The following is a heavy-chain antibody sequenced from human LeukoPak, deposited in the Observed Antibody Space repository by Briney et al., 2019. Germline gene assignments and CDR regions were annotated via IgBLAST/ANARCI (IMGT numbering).Heavy chain of an antibody. J-gene: IGHJ4*02. CDR3: ARAMGYYDSSGYRMGI. CDR1: GGTFSSYA. CDR2: IIPIFGTA. V-gene: IGHV1-69*05. Sequence: EASVKVSCKASGGTFSSYAISWVRQAPGQGLEWMGRIIPIFGTANYAQKFQGRVTITTDESTSTAYMELSSLRSEDTAVYYCARAMGYYDSSGYRMGIWGQGTLVTVSS. D-gene: IGHD3-22*01.